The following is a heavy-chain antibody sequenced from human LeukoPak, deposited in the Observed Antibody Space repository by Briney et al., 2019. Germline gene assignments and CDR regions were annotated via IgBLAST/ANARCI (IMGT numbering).Heavy chain of an antibody. V-gene: IGHV3-21*01. CDR2: ISSSSSYI. Sequence: GGSLRLSCAASGFTFSSYSMNWVRQAPGKGLEWVSSISSSSSYIYYADSVKGRFTISRDNAKNSLYLQMNSLRAEDTAVYYCARGVGDFWSGYFYYYYYYMDVWGKGTTVTASS. CDR3: ARGVGDFWSGYFYYYYYYMDV. D-gene: IGHD3-3*01. CDR1: GFTFSSYS. J-gene: IGHJ6*03.